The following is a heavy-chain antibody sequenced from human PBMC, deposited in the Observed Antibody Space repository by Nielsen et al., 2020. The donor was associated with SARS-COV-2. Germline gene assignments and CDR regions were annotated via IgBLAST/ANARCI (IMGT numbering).Heavy chain of an antibody. V-gene: IGHV1-46*01. Sequence: ASVKVSCKASEYTFTKYFINWVRQAPGQGLEWMGIINPSGNNTNYAQKFRGRVTMTRDTSTSTVYMELSSLRSEDSAVYFCARAYCSSTTCYRHAFDIWGQGTLVTVSS. CDR2: INPSGNNT. CDR3: ARAYCSSTTCYRHAFDI. D-gene: IGHD2-2*02. J-gene: IGHJ3*02. CDR1: EYTFTKYF.